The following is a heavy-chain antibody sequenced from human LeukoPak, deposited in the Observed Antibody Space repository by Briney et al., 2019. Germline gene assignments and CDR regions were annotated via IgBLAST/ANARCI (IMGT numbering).Heavy chain of an antibody. Sequence: KASETLSLTCAVSGGSISSSNWWSWVRQPPGKGLEWIGEIYHSGSTNYNPSLKSRVTISVDKSKNQFSLKLSSVTAADTAVYYCARRGTLLVATIRGAFDIWGQGTMVTVSS. D-gene: IGHD5-12*01. CDR3: ARRGTLLVATIRGAFDI. CDR1: GGSISSSNW. V-gene: IGHV4-4*02. CDR2: IYHSGST. J-gene: IGHJ3*02.